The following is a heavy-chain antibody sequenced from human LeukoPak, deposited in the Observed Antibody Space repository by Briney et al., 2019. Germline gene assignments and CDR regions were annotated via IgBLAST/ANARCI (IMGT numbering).Heavy chain of an antibody. CDR1: GFTFSSYE. Sequence: PGGSLRLSCAASGFTFSSYEMNWVRQAPGKGLEWVSYISSSGSTIYYADSVKGRFTISRDNAKNSLYLQMNSLRAEDTAVYYCASAYQLLHFDYWGQGTLVTVSS. CDR3: ASAYQLLHFDY. J-gene: IGHJ4*02. D-gene: IGHD2-2*01. V-gene: IGHV3-48*03. CDR2: ISSSGSTI.